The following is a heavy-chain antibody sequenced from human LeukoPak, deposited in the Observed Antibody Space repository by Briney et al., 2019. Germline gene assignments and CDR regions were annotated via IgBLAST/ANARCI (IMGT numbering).Heavy chain of an antibody. CDR1: GYTFTGFG. J-gene: IGHJ4*02. CDR3: GREFCDTHRCFFPDF. D-gene: IGHD4/OR15-4a*01. V-gene: IGHV1-18*01. Sequence: GASVKVSCKTSGYTFTGFGISWVRQAPGQGLEWLGWISGSKGNTHYIQRLQGRITMTTDTSTSTAYMELRSPRSDDTALYYCGREFCDTHRCFFPDFWGQGTLVTVSS. CDR2: ISGSKGNT.